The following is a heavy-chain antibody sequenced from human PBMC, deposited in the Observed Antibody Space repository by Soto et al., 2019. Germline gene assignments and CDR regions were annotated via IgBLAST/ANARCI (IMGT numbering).Heavy chain of an antibody. CDR3: ARAGAEVTSHFDY. J-gene: IGHJ4*02. V-gene: IGHV1-18*01. CDR2: ISARNGNT. CDR1: GYTFNIFD. D-gene: IGHD2-21*02. Sequence: QVQLVQSGDEVKEPGASVKVSCKASGYTFNIFDISWVRQAPGQGLEWMGWISARNGNTDYAQKVQGRVTMTIDSSTITAYMELRSLRSDDTSIYYCARAGAEVTSHFDYWGQGTLVTVSS.